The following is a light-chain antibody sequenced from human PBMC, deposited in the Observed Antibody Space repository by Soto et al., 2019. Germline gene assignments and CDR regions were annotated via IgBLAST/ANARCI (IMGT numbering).Light chain of an antibody. CDR1: SSDVGGYNY. CDR2: DVS. J-gene: IGLJ3*02. V-gene: IGLV2-14*01. CDR3: SSYTSSSTRV. Sequence: QSALTQHASVSGSPGQSITLSCTGTSSDVGGYNYVSWYQQHPGKAPKLMIYDVSNRPSGVSNRFSGSKSGNTASLTISGLQAEDEADYYCSSYTSSSTRVFGGGTKLTVL.